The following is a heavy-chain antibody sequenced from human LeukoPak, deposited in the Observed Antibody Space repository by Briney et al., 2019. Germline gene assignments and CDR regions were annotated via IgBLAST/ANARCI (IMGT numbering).Heavy chain of an antibody. CDR1: GKTLSDLS. V-gene: IGHV1-24*01. J-gene: IGHJ4*02. Sequence: TSVKVSCKVSGKTLSDLSIHWLRQPPGKGLEWLGGSDPEDGERIYAQMFQGRVTMTEDTSIDTAYMELSSLRSEDTAVYYCVTGFTTMAVDYFDYWGQGTLVTVSP. CDR3: VTGFTTMAVDYFDY. CDR2: SDPEDGER. D-gene: IGHD5-18*01.